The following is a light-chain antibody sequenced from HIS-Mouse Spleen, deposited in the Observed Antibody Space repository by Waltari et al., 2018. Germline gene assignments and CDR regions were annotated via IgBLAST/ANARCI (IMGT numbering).Light chain of an antibody. Sequence: SYELTQPPSVSVSPGQTASITCSGDKLGDKYACWYQQKPGQSPVLVIYQDSKRPSGIPERFSRSNSGNTATLPISGTQAMDEADYYCQAWDSSTAVFGGGTKLTVL. CDR2: QDS. V-gene: IGLV3-1*01. J-gene: IGLJ2*01. CDR1: KLGDKY. CDR3: QAWDSSTAV.